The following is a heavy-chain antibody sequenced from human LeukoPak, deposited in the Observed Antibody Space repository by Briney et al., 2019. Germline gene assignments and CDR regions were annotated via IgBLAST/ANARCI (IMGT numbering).Heavy chain of an antibody. D-gene: IGHD5-12*01. J-gene: IGHJ4*02. CDR3: ARGLSGYDPD. Sequence: GASVKVSCKASGGTFSSYAISWVRQAPGQGLEWMGRIIPILGIANYAQRFQGRVTITADKSTSTAYMELSSLRSEDTAVYYCARGLSGYDPDWGQGTLVTVSS. CDR2: IIPILGIA. V-gene: IGHV1-69*04. CDR1: GGTFSSYA.